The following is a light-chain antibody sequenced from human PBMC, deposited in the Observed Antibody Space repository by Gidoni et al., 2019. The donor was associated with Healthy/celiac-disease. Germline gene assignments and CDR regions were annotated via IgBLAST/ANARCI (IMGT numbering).Light chain of an antibody. CDR3: QQYGNSPEVT. CDR2: GAS. Sequence: EIVLTQSPGPLSLSPGERATLSCRASQSVSSSYLAWYQQKPGQAPRLLIYGASSRATGIPDRFSGSGSGTDFTLTISRLEPEDFAVYYCQQYGNSPEVTFXHXTKVXIK. CDR1: QSVSSSY. J-gene: IGKJ3*01. V-gene: IGKV3-20*01.